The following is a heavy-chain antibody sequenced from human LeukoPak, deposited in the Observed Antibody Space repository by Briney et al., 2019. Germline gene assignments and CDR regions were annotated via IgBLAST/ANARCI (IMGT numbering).Heavy chain of an antibody. D-gene: IGHD3-10*01. CDR3: TTDLASLLWFGGPPLDI. CDR2: LKRKTDGGTT. Sequence: PGGPLILSWPPSGSTFRKAWWSWARQPPGRGRGWVARLKRKTDGGTTDYAAPVKGRFTISRDDSKNTLYLQMNSLKTEDTAVYYCTTDLASLLWFGGPPLDIWGQGTMVTVSS. CDR1: GSTFRKAW. J-gene: IGHJ3*02. V-gene: IGHV3-15*01.